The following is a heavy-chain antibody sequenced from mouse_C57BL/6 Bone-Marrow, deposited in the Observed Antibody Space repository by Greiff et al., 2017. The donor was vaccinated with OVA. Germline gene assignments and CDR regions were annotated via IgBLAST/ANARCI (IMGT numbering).Heavy chain of an antibody. D-gene: IGHD2-2*01. CDR3: ARRKIGYGYPFDY. Sequence: QVQLKQPGAELVMPGASVKLSCKASGYTFTSYWMHWVKQRPGQGLEWIGEIDPSDSYTNYNQKFKGKSTLTVDKSSSTAYMQLSSLTSEDSAVYYCARRKIGYGYPFDYWGQGTTLTVSS. V-gene: IGHV1-69*01. J-gene: IGHJ2*01. CDR1: GYTFTSYW. CDR2: IDPSDSYT.